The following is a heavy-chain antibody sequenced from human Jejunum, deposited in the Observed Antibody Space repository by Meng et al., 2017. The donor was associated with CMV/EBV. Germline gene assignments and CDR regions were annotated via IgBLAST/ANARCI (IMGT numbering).Heavy chain of an antibody. V-gene: IGHV4-34*01. D-gene: IGHD3-3*01. CDR3: ASAYDFWNGYLDY. CDR2: IDHSGGT. CDR1: GSSCNADY. J-gene: IGHJ4*02. Sequence: AVAGSSCNADYWGWVRQPPGRGLEWIGQIDHSGGTDYNPSLKSRITISVDASKNQFSLLLNSVTAADTAVYFCASAYDFWNGYLDYWGQGTLVTVSS.